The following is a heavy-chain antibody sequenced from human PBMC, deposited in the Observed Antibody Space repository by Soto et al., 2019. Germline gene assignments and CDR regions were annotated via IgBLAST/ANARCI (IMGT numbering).Heavy chain of an antibody. J-gene: IGHJ4*02. CDR2: ISSSSSYI. V-gene: IGHV3-21*01. CDR1: GFTFSSYS. CDR3: ARDIYGSESSGVRY. Sequence: EVQLVESGGGLVKPGGSLRLSCAASGFTFSSYSMNWVRQAPGKGLEWVSSISSSSSYIYYADSVKGRFTISRDNAKNSLYLQMNSLRAEDTAVYYCARDIYGSESSGVRYWGQGTLVTVSS. D-gene: IGHD3-10*01.